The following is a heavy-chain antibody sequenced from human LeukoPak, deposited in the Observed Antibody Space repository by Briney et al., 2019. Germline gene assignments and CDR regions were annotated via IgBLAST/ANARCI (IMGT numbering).Heavy chain of an antibody. CDR2: IYYSGST. CDR1: GGSISSHY. V-gene: IGHV4-59*11. CDR3: ARITYDFWSGYSFQHYFDS. J-gene: IGHJ4*02. D-gene: IGHD3-3*01. Sequence: SETLSLTCTVSGGSISSHYWSWIRQPPGKGLEWIGYIYYSGSTNYNPSLKSRVTISVDTAKNQFSLKLSSVTAADTAVYYCARITYDFWSGYSFQHYFDSWGQGTLVTVSS.